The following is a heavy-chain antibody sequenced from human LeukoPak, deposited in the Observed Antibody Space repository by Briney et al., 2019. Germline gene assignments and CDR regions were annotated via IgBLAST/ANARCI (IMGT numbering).Heavy chain of an antibody. Sequence: SETLSLTCTVSGGSISSYYWSWIRQPPGKGLEWIGYIYYSGSTNYNPSLKSRVTISVDTSKNQFSLKLSSVTAADTAVYYCARHVVVRYFDSSSGSWFDPWGQGTLVTVSS. CDR1: GGSISSYY. V-gene: IGHV4-59*08. CDR2: IYYSGST. D-gene: IGHD3-9*01. CDR3: ARHVVVRYFDSSSGSWFDP. J-gene: IGHJ5*02.